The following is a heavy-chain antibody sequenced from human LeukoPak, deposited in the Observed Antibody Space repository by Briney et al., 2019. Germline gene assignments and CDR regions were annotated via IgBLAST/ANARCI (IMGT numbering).Heavy chain of an antibody. V-gene: IGHV3-21*01. J-gene: IGHJ4*02. CDR3: ARDWVGELNG. CDR1: GFTFSNYS. Sequence: GGSLRLSCAASGFTFSNYSMNWVRQAPGKGLEWVSSISSSSSYIYYADSVKGRFTISRDNAKNSLYLQMNSLRAEDTAVYYCARDWVGELNGWGQGTLVTVSS. CDR2: ISSSSSYI. D-gene: IGHD1-26*01.